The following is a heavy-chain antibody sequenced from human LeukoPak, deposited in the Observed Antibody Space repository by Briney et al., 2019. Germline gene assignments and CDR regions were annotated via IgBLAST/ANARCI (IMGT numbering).Heavy chain of an antibody. Sequence: SGTLSLTCAVSGGSLSSSNWWNWVRQPPGKGLEWIGEIYHSGSTNYNPSLKSRVTISVDKSKNQFSLKLSSVTAADTAVYYCARAQIDNYDYVWGSYRPNHFDYWGQGTLVTVSS. J-gene: IGHJ4*02. CDR3: ARAQIDNYDYVWGSYRPNHFDY. V-gene: IGHV4-4*02. CDR2: IYHSGST. D-gene: IGHD3-16*02. CDR1: GGSLSSSNW.